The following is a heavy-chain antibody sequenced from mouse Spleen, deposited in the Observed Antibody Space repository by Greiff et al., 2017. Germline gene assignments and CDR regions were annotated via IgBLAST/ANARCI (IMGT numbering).Heavy chain of an antibody. CDR1: GYAFSSYW. V-gene: IGHV1-80*01. Sequence: QVQLQQSGAELVKPGASVKISCKASGYAFSSYWMNWVKQRPGKGLVWIGQIYPGDGDTNYNGKFKGKATLTADKSSSTAYMQLSSLTSEDSAVYFCARSRTGSYYFDYWGQGTTLTVSS. J-gene: IGHJ2*01. CDR2: IYPGDGDT. D-gene: IGHD4-1*01. CDR3: ARSRTGSYYFDY.